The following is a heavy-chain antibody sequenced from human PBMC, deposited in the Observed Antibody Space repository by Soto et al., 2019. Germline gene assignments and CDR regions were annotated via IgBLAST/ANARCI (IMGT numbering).Heavy chain of an antibody. CDR3: VRSIGAETSS. J-gene: IGHJ5*02. CDR1: GFTFSSYW. Sequence: GGSLRLSCETSGFTFSSYWMTWVRQAPGKGLEWVANMNQDGSIEYYVDSVKGRFTISRDNAKNSLFLQMNSLRAEDTAVYYCVRSIGAETSSWGQGTLVTVSS. D-gene: IGHD6-13*01. CDR2: MNQDGSIE. V-gene: IGHV3-7*01.